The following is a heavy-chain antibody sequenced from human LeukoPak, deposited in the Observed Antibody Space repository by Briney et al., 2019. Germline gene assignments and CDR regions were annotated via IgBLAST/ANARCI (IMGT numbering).Heavy chain of an antibody. D-gene: IGHD6-13*01. CDR3: GGSSWIYWYFDL. J-gene: IGHJ2*01. Sequence: TASETLSLTCTVSGGSISSDYWSWIRQPPGKGLEWIGYIYYSGSTNYNPSLKSRVTISVDTSKNQFSLKLSSVTAADTAVYYCGGSSWIYWYFDLWGRGTLVTVSS. CDR2: IYYSGST. V-gene: IGHV4-59*01. CDR1: GGSISSDY.